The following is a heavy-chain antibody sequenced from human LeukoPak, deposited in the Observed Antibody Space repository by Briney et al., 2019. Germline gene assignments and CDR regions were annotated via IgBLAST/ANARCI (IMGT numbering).Heavy chain of an antibody. V-gene: IGHV6-1*01. CDR3: AREVFKYCRFYFDS. J-gene: IGHJ4*02. CDR1: GDRVSNTVRA. Sequence: SQTLSLTCNISGDRVSNTVRAWNWIRQSPSRGLEWLGRTYYRSSWGDDFAGSVKGRITINADTSKDQFSLHLKSVTPEDTAVYYCAREVFKYCRFYFDSWGQGTPVTVSS. CDR2: TYYRSSWGD. D-gene: IGHD2/OR15-2a*01.